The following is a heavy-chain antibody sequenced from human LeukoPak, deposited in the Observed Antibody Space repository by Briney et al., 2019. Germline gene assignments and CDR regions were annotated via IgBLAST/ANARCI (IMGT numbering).Heavy chain of an antibody. Sequence: PGGSLRLSRAASGFTFSSYGMHWVRQAPGKGLEWVSVIYSGGSTYYADSVKGRFTISRDNSKSTLYIQMNSLRAEDTAVYYCARAKPKNMVRGLIMRRESRYYFDYWGQGTLVTVPS. D-gene: IGHD3-10*01. CDR2: IYSGGST. CDR3: ARAKPKNMVRGLIMRRESRYYFDY. V-gene: IGHV3-NL1*01. J-gene: IGHJ4*02. CDR1: GFTFSSYG.